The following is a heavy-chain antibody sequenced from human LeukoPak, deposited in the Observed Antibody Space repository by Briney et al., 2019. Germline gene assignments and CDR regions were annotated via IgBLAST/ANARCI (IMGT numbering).Heavy chain of an antibody. V-gene: IGHV3-23*03. J-gene: IGHJ4*02. CDR2: INGAGSAT. CDR3: ASAPGNLVSIAARPYYFDS. Sequence: GGSLRLSCAASGFTFSNYAMSWVRQAPGKGLEWVSVINGAGSATYYADSVKGRFAISRDNSKSTLYLHINSLRAEDTAVYYCASAPGNLVSIAARPYYFDSWGQGTLVTVSS. D-gene: IGHD6-6*01. CDR1: GFTFSNYA.